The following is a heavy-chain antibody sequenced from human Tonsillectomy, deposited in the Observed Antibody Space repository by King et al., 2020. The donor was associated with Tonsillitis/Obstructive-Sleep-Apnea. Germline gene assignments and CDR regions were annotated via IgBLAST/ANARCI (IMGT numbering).Heavy chain of an antibody. D-gene: IGHD2-15*01. J-gene: IGHJ4*02. CDR3: ARGHNLVVVAATNDY. CDR1: GGSFSGYY. Sequence: VQLQQWGAGLLKPSETLSLTCAVYGGSFSGYYWSWIRQPPGKGLEWIGEINHSGSTNYNPSLKSRVTISVDTSKNQFSLKLSSVTAADTAVYYCARGHNLVVVAATNDYWGQGTLVTVSS. CDR2: INHSGST. V-gene: IGHV4-34*01.